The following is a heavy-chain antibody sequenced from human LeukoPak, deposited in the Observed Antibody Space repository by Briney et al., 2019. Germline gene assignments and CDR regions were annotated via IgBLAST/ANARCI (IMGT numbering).Heavy chain of an antibody. V-gene: IGHV3-53*01. J-gene: IGHJ4*02. Sequence: TGGSLRLSCAASGFTVSSNYMSWVRQAPGKGLEWVSVIYSGGSTYYADSVKGRFTISRDNSKNTLYLQMNSLRAEDTAVYYCARGRLYYYDSSGYYYFDYWGQGTLVTVSS. CDR3: ARGRLYYYDSSGYYYFDY. CDR1: GFTVSSNY. CDR2: IYSGGST. D-gene: IGHD3-22*01.